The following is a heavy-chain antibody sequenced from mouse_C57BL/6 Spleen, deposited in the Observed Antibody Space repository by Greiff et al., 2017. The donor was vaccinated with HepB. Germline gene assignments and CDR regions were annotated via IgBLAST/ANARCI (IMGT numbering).Heavy chain of an antibody. V-gene: IGHV2-5*01. CDR2: IWRGGST. J-gene: IGHJ4*01. CDR3: AKNKDDGYPFYAMDY. Sequence: VQLQQSGPGLVQPSQSLSITCTVSGFSLTSYGVHWVRQSPGKGLEWLGVIWRGGSTDYNAAFMSRLSITKDNSKSQVFFKMNSLQADDTAIYYCAKNKDDGYPFYAMDYWGQGTSVTVSS. D-gene: IGHD2-3*01. CDR1: GFSLTSYG.